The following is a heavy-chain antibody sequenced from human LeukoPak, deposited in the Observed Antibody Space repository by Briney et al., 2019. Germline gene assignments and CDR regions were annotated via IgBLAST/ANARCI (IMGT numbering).Heavy chain of an antibody. J-gene: IGHJ6*03. D-gene: IGHD3-10*01. CDR3: ARVFTMVRGVIINHYYYYMDV. V-gene: IGHV1-18*01. CDR2: ISAYNGNT. CDR1: GYTFTSYG. Sequence: ASVKVSCKASGYTFTSYGISWVRQAPGQGLEWMGWISAYNGNTNYAQKLQGRVTMTIDTSTSTAYMELRSLRSDDTAVYYCARVFTMVRGVIINHYYYYMDVWGKGTTVTVSS.